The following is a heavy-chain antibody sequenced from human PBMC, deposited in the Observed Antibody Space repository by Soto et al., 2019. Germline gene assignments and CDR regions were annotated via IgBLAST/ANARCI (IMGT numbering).Heavy chain of an antibody. CDR1: GFTFSNAW. J-gene: IGHJ3*02. CDR3: TTDESGWYANDAFDI. Sequence: EVQLVESGGGLVKPGGSLRLSCAASGFTFSNAWMNWVRQAPGKGLEWVGRIKSKTDGGTTDYAAPVKGRFTISRDDSKNTLYLLMYSLKIEDTAVYYCTTDESGWYANDAFDIWVHGTMVTVSS. V-gene: IGHV3-15*07. CDR2: IKSKTDGGTT. D-gene: IGHD6-19*01.